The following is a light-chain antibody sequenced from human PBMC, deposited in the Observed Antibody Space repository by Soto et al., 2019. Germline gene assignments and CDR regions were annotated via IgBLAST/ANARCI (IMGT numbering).Light chain of an antibody. J-gene: IGLJ3*02. CDR2: SNN. CDR3: AAWDDSLNGPV. Sequence: QSVLTQPPSASGTPGQRVTISCSGSSSNIGSNTVNWYQQLPGTAPKLLIYSNNQRPSGVPDRFAGSKSGTSASLAISGLAAEDEADYYCAAWDDSLNGPVFGGGTKLTVL. CDR1: SSNIGSNT. V-gene: IGLV1-44*01.